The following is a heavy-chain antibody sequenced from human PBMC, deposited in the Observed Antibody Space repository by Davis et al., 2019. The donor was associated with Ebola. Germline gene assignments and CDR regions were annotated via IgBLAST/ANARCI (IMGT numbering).Heavy chain of an antibody. D-gene: IGHD3-10*01. Sequence: GGSLRLSCAASGFTFSTAWMSWVRQAPGKGLEWVGRIKSKTDGGTTDYAAPVKGRFTISRDDSKNTLYLQMNSLKTEDTAVNYCTTGEFTGPWDYWGQGTLVTVSS. CDR1: GFTFSTAW. CDR2: IKSKTDGGTT. CDR3: TTGEFTGPWDY. J-gene: IGHJ4*02. V-gene: IGHV3-15*01.